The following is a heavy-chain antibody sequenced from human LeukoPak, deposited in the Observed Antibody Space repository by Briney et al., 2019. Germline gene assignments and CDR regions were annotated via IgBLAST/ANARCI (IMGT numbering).Heavy chain of an antibody. Sequence: PSETLSLTCAVSGGSISSGGYSWSWIRQPPGKGLEWIGYIYHSGSTYYNPSLKSRVTISVDRSKNQFSLKLSSVTAADTAVYYCARSKGYYYLRHSYYYYGMDVWGQGTTVTVSS. J-gene: IGHJ6*02. V-gene: IGHV4-30-2*01. CDR2: IYHSGST. CDR3: ARSKGYYYLRHSYYYYGMDV. CDR1: GGSISSGGYS. D-gene: IGHD3-10*02.